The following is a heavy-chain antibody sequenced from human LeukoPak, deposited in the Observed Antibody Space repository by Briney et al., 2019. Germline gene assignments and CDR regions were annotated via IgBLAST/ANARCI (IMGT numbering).Heavy chain of an antibody. CDR3: AKDLYSGHIVVVTASAY. D-gene: IGHD2-21*02. Sequence: PGGSLRLSCAASGFTFSSYAMSWVRQAPGKGPEWVSAISGSGGSTYYADSVKGRFTISRDNSKNTLYLQMNSLRAEDTAVYYCAKDLYSGHIVVVTASAYWGQGPLVTVSS. J-gene: IGHJ4*02. CDR1: GFTFSSYA. CDR2: ISGSGGST. V-gene: IGHV3-23*01.